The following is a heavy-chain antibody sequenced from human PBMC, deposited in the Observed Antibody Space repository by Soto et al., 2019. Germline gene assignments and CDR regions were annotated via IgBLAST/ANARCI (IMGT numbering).Heavy chain of an antibody. CDR2: ISGSGGSA. V-gene: IGHV3-23*01. CDR1: GFRFNNYD. D-gene: IGHD3-22*01. CDR3: AKKRLGIYFYDTNGYPASYDY. Sequence: GGSLRLSCAASGFRFNNYDMSWVRQAPGKGLEWVSGISGSGGSAYYADSVKGRFTISRDNSKNTLSLQMNSLRAEDTAVYYCAKKRLGIYFYDTNGYPASYDYWGQGTLVTVSS. J-gene: IGHJ4*02.